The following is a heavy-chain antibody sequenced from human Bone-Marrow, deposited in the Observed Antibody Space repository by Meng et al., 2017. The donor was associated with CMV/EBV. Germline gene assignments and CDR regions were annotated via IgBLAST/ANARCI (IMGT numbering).Heavy chain of an antibody. D-gene: IGHD5-18*01. Sequence: KVSCKGSGYSFTSYWIGWVRQMPGKGLEWMGIIYPGDSDTRYSPSFQGQVTISADKPISTAYLQWSRLKASDTAMYYCARSDTAMVPFDYWGQGTLVTVSS. V-gene: IGHV5-51*04. CDR3: ARSDTAMVPFDY. J-gene: IGHJ4*02. CDR1: GYSFTSYW. CDR2: IYPGDSDT.